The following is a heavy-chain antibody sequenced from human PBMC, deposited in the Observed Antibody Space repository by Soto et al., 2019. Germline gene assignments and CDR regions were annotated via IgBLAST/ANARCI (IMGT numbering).Heavy chain of an antibody. CDR1: GGSISSGCYY. D-gene: IGHD3-16*01. Sequence: SETLSLTCTVSGGSISSGCYYWSWIRQHPGKGLEWIGYIYYSGSTYYNPSLKSRVTISVDTSKNQFSLKLSSVTAADTAVYYCARAPGLEDYVFDIWGQGTMVTVSS. CDR2: IYYSGST. V-gene: IGHV4-31*03. J-gene: IGHJ3*02. CDR3: ARAPGLEDYVFDI.